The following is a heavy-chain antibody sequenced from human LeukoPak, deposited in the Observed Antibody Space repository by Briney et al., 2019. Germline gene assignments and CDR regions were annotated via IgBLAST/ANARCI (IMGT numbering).Heavy chain of an antibody. CDR1: GFTFSIYS. V-gene: IGHV3-21*01. Sequence: GGSLRLSCAASGFTFSIYSMDWVRQAPGKGLEWVSSIISSGSYIYYADSVKGRFTISRDNAKNSLYLQMNSLRAEDTAVYYCARARGIAAAMDYWGQGTLVTVSS. CDR2: IISSGSYI. D-gene: IGHD6-13*01. J-gene: IGHJ4*02. CDR3: ARARGIAAAMDY.